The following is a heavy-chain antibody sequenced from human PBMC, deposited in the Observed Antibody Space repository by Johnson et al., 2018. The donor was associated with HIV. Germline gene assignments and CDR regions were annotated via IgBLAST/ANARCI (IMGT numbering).Heavy chain of an antibody. CDR3: ASLGGLDAAFDI. D-gene: IGHD3-10*01. Sequence: VQLVESGGSVVRPGGSLRLSCSASGFTFDDYGMSWVRQAPGKGLEWVSGFYRNGGSTGSAASVKGRFTISRDNAKNSLYLQMNSLRVEDTAVYYCASLGGLDAAFDIWGQGTMVTVSS. V-gene: IGHV3-20*04. CDR1: GFTFDDYG. CDR2: FYRNGGST. J-gene: IGHJ3*02.